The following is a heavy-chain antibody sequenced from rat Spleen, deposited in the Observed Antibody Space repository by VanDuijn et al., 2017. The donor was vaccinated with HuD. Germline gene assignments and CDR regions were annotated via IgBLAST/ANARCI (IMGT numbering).Heavy chain of an antibody. D-gene: IGHD4-6*01. CDR2: ISSGGST. J-gene: IGHJ2*01. Sequence: QVQLKESGPGLVQPSQTLSLTCTVSGFSLTSYHVSWVRQPPGKGLEWIAAISSGGSTYYNSALKSQLSISRDTSKSQVFLKMNSLQTEDTAMYFWARSLGGWGQGFRVTVS. CDR1: GFSLTSYH. CDR3: ARSLGG. V-gene: IGHV2-6*01.